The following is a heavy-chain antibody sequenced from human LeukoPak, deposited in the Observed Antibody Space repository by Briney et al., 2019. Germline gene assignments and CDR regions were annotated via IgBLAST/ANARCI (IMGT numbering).Heavy chain of an antibody. J-gene: IGHJ5*02. CDR2: ISGSGGST. V-gene: IGHV3-23*01. D-gene: IGHD2-2*01. CDR1: GFTFSSYA. Sequence: GGSLGLSCAASGFTFSSYAMSWVRQAPGKGLEWVSAISGSGGSTYYADSVKGWFTISRDNSKNTLYLQMNSLRAEDTAVYYCAKKYGIWFDPWGQGTLVTVSS. CDR3: AKKYGIWFDP.